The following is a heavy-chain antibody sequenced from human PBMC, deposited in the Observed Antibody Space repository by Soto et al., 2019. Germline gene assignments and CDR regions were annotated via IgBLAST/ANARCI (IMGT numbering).Heavy chain of an antibody. CDR2: ITASNGNA. V-gene: IGHV1-18*04. J-gene: IGHJ6*02. CDR1: GYTFTNYG. CDR3: ARGASCSSTSCYDNFHYGLAV. D-gene: IGHD2-2*01. Sequence: GASVKVSCTASGYTFTNYGITWVRQAPGQGLEWMGWITASNGNANYAREIQGRLTLTRDTSTNTASMELRSLRSDDTAVYYCARGASCSSTSCYDNFHYGLAVWGQGTTVTVSS.